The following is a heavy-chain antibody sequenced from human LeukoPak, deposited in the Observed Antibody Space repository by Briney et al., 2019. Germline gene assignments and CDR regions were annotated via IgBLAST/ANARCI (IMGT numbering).Heavy chain of an antibody. Sequence: GGSLRLSCVASGFTFSSYWMSWVRQAPGKGLEWVAVIKQDGSEKYYLDSVKGRCTISRDNSKNTLYLQMNSLRAEDTAIYYCAREGPRGNSQFDYWGQGTLVTVSS. CDR2: IKQDGSEK. CDR3: AREGPRGNSQFDY. J-gene: IGHJ4*02. CDR1: GFTFSSYW. D-gene: IGHD2/OR15-2a*01. V-gene: IGHV3-7*01.